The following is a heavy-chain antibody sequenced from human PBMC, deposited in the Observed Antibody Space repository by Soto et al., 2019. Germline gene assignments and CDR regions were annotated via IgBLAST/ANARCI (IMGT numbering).Heavy chain of an antibody. CDR3: AKKYSYGSGSYLYHFDY. CDR1: GFNFNNYA. Sequence: EVKLLESGGGLVRPGGSLRLSCAASGFNFNNYAMTWVRQPPGKGLEWVSTIIAGGESTYYAASVKGRFSISRDNSQNTLYLQMNSLRADDTALYYCAKKYSYGSGSYLYHFDYWGQGTLVTVSS. D-gene: IGHD3-10*01. CDR2: IIAGGEST. V-gene: IGHV3-23*01. J-gene: IGHJ4*02.